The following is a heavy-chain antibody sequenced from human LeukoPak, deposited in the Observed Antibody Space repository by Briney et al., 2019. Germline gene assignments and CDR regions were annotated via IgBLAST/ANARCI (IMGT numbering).Heavy chain of an antibody. CDR2: IYSSGST. D-gene: IGHD5-18*01. V-gene: IGHV4-39*01. CDR1: GGSLTSTSHY. CDR3: TKRRGYSFGFDYYYMDV. Sequence: PSQTLSLTCTVSGGSLTSTSHYWDWVRQPPGKGLEWLGSIYSSGSTYYNPSLKSRVTVSFDTSKNQFSLSLTPVTAADTAVYYCTKRRGYSFGFDYYYMDVWGKGTTVTISS. J-gene: IGHJ6*03.